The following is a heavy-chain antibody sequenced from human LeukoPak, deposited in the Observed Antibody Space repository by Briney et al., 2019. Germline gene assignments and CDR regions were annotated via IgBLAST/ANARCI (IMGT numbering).Heavy chain of an antibody. CDR1: GGSISSYY. CDR2: IYYSGST. V-gene: IGHV4-59*01. CDR3: ARAHWRNYYYYMDV. Sequence: SETLSLTCTVSGGSISSYYWSWIRQPPGKGLEWIGYIYYSGSTNYNPSLKSRVTISVDTSKNQFSLKLSSVTAADTAVYYCARAHWRNYYYYMDVWGKGITVTASS. J-gene: IGHJ6*03. D-gene: IGHD3-3*01.